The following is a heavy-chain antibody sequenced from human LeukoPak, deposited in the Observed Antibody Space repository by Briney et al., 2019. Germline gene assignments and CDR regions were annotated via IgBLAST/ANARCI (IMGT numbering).Heavy chain of an antibody. CDR2: FDPGDDET. V-gene: IGHV1-24*01. CDR3: ATEKDLLLDS. Sequence: GASLKVSCKVSGYTLSELSTHWVRQAPGQGLEWMGGFDPGDDETIYAQKFQGRVTMTEDTSTNTPYLQLSSLRSEDTAVYFCATEKDLLLDSWGQGTLVTVSS. CDR1: GYTLSELS. D-gene: IGHD1-26*01. J-gene: IGHJ5*01.